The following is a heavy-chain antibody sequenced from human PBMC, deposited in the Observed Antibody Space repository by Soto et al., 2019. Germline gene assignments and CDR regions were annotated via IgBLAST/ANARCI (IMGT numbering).Heavy chain of an antibody. V-gene: IGHV1-58*02. CDR3: STDSPDIAIGWPA. J-gene: IGHJ6*02. D-gene: IGHD2-15*01. CDR1: GFDFGSFG. CDR2: IVVGNGNT. Sequence: ASVKVSCKASGFDFGSFGMQWVRQAHGQGLEWIGWIVVGNGNTNYAPQFRGRVTITRDMSTRTTYIDLYNLRSEDTAVYFCSTDSPDIAIGWPAWGQGPSVTVYS.